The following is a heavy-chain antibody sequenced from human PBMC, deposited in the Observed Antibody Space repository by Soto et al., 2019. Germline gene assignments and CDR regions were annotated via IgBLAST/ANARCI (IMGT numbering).Heavy chain of an antibody. Sequence: EVQLSESGGGLVQPGGSLRLSCAVSGFTFSSYAMSWVRQAPGKGLEWVSAISGSGGATYYADSVKGRFTVSRDNSKNTLSLQMNSLRAEDTAVYYCATHRGVTTVTTSFDFWAQGTLVTVSS. CDR2: ISGSGGAT. CDR3: ATHRGVTTVTTSFDF. D-gene: IGHD4-17*01. V-gene: IGHV3-23*01. J-gene: IGHJ4*02. CDR1: GFTFSSYA.